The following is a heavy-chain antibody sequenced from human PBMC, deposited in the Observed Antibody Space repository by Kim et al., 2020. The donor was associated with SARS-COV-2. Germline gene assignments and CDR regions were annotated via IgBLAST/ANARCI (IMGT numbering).Heavy chain of an antibody. CDR3: AGGRGGTAVVTLGLGYYYYYGMDV. V-gene: IGHV4-34*01. CDR1: GGSFSGYY. J-gene: IGHJ6*02. CDR2: INHSGST. D-gene: IGHD4-17*01. Sequence: SETLSRTCAVYGGSFSGYYWSWIRQPPGKGLEWIGEINHSGSTNYNPSLKSRVTISVETSKNQFSLKLSSMTAADTAVYYCAGGRGGTAVVTLGLGYYYYYGMDVWGQGTTVTVSS.